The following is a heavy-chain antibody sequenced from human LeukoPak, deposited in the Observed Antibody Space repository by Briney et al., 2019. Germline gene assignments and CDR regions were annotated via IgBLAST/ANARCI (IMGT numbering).Heavy chain of an antibody. CDR1: GFTFDDYA. CDR3: AKDAGPYYYDSSGYSYYMDV. J-gene: IGHJ6*03. CDR2: ISWNSGSI. D-gene: IGHD3-22*01. V-gene: IGHV3-9*01. Sequence: GRSLRPSCAASGFTFDDYAMHWVRQAPGKGLEWVSGISWNSGSIVYADSVKGRFTISRDNAKNSLYLQMNSLRAEDTALYYCAKDAGPYYYDSSGYSYYMDVWGKGTTVTVSS.